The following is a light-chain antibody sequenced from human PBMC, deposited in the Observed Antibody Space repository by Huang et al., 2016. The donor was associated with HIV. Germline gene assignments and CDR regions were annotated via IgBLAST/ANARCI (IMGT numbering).Light chain of an antibody. J-gene: IGKJ2*01. CDR1: QDISNY. CDR2: DAS. V-gene: IGKV1-33*01. CDR3: QQYNNLPT. Sequence: DIQTTQSPSSLSASVGDRVTITCQASQDISNYLDWYQQKPGKAPKLLIYDASNLETGVPSRFSGSGSGTDFTFTISSLQPEDTATYYCQQYNNLPTFGQGTKLEIK.